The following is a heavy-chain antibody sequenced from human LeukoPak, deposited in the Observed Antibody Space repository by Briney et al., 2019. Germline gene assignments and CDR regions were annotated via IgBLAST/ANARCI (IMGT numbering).Heavy chain of an antibody. J-gene: IGHJ4*02. Sequence: SETLSLTCAVYGGSFSGYYWSWIRQPPGKGLEWIGYIYYSGSTNYNPSLKSRVTISVDTSKNQFSLKLSSVTAADTAVYYCARGYSSSWYQGDYFDYWGQGTLVTVSS. CDR2: IYYSGST. D-gene: IGHD6-13*01. CDR3: ARGYSSSWYQGDYFDY. V-gene: IGHV4-59*01. CDR1: GGSFSGYY.